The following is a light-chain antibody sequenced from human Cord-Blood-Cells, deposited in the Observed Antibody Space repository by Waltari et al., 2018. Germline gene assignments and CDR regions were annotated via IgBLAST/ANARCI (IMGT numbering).Light chain of an antibody. CDR1: QGISSY. V-gene: IGKV1-8*01. J-gene: IGKJ2*01. Sequence: AIRITQSPSSLSVSTGDRVTITCRASQGISSYLAWYQQKPGKAPKLLIYAASTFQSGVPSRFSGSGSGTDFTLTSSCLQSEDFATYYCQQYYSYPYTFGQGTKLEIK. CDR3: QQYYSYPYT. CDR2: AAS.